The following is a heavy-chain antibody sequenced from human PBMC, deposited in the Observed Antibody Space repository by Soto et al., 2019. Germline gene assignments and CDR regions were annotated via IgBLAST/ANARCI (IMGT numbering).Heavy chain of an antibody. J-gene: IGHJ6*02. CDR1: GFTFIDYY. CDR3: ARAPTGRYDFWSGSNYYHYGMDV. Sequence: LRLSCAVSGFTFIDYYMSWIRQAPGKGLEWLSYISGTGSYTNYADSVKGRFTISRDNAKNSLYLQMNSLRAEDTAMYYCARAPTGRYDFWSGSNYYHYGMDVWGQGTTVTVSS. D-gene: IGHD3-3*01. V-gene: IGHV3-11*06. CDR2: ISGTGSYT.